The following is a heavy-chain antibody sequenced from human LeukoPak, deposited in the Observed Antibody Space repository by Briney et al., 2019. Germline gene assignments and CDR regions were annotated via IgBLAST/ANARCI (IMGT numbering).Heavy chain of an antibody. CDR3: ARISSGWYTNWFDP. CDR1: GYTFTSYG. CDR2: ISAYNGNT. Sequence: ASVKVSCKASGYTFTSYGISWVRQAPGQGLEWMGWISAYNGNTNYAQKLQGRVTMTTDTSTSTAYMELRSLRSDDTAVYYCARISSGWYTNWFDPWGQGTLVTVSS. D-gene: IGHD6-19*01. V-gene: IGHV1-18*01. J-gene: IGHJ5*02.